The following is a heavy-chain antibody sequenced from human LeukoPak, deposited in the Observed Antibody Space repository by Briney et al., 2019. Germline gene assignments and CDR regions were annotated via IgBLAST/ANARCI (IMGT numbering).Heavy chain of an antibody. V-gene: IGHV3-11*04. CDR1: GFTFSDYY. CDR3: ARGQGYYYDSPSWFDP. Sequence: PGGSLRLSCAASGFTFSDYYMISSSGSTIYYADSVKGRFTISRDNAKNSLYLQMNSLRAEDTAVYYCARGQGYYYDSPSWFDPWGQGTLVTVSS. D-gene: IGHD3-22*01. J-gene: IGHJ5*02. CDR2: SSGSTI.